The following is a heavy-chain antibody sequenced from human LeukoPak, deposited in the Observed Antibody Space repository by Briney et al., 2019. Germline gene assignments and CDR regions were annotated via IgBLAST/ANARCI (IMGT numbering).Heavy chain of an antibody. CDR1: GYTSTGYH. CDR3: ARVAVEMASWFDP. CDR2: INPNSGDT. V-gene: IGHV1-2*02. Sequence: ASVKVSCKASGYTSTGYHMHWVRQAPGQGLGWMGWINPNSGDTNYAQKFQGRVTMSRDTSISTAYVELSRLKSDDTAVYYCARVAVEMASWFDPWGQGTLVTVSS. D-gene: IGHD5-24*01. J-gene: IGHJ5*02.